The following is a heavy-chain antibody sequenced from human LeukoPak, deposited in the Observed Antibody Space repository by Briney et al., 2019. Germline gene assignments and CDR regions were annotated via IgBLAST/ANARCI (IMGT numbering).Heavy chain of an antibody. CDR2: INHSGST. J-gene: IGHJ5*02. D-gene: IGHD3-22*01. Sequence: SETLSLTCAVYGGSFSGYYWSWIRQPPGKGLEWIGEINHSGSTNYNPSLKSRVTISVDTSKNQFSLKLSSVTAANTAVYYCARVAQDSSAHNWFDPWGQGTLVTVSS. CDR1: GGSFSGYY. V-gene: IGHV4-34*01. CDR3: ARVAQDSSAHNWFDP.